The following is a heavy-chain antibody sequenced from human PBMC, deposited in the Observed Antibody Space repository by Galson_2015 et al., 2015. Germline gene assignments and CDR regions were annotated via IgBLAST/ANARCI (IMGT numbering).Heavy chain of an antibody. CDR2: ISAYNGKT. CDR3: ARVDGIYCGGDCYHY. J-gene: IGHJ4*02. Sequence: SVKVSCKASGYTFTSYGISWVRQAPGQGLEWMGWISAYNGKTYYAQKLQGRVTMTTDTSTSTAHMELRSLRSDDTAVYYCARVDGIYCGGDCYHYWGQATLFTVSS. V-gene: IGHV1-18*01. D-gene: IGHD2-21*01. CDR1: GYTFTSYG.